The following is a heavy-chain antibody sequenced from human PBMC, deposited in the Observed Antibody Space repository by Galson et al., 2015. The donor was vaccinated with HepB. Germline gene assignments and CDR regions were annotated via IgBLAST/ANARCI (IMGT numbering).Heavy chain of an antibody. D-gene: IGHD2-2*01. CDR2: IYSGGST. V-gene: IGHV3-53*01. CDR1: GFTVSSNY. CDR3: AREDIVVVPAADPTAFYYYGMDV. Sequence: SLRLSCAASGFTVSSNYMSWVRQAPGKGLEWVSVIYSGGSTYYADSVKGRFTISRDNSKNTLYLQMNSLRAEDTAVYYCAREDIVVVPAADPTAFYYYGMDVWGQGTTVTVSS. J-gene: IGHJ6*02.